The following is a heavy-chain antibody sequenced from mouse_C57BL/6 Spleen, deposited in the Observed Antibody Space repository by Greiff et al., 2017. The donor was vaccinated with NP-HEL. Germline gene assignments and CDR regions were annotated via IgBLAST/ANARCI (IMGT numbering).Heavy chain of an antibody. CDR3: ARLELYGTPDDYYYAMDY. Sequence: QVQLQQSGAELARPGASVKLSCKASGYTFTSYGISWVKQRTGQGLEWIGEIYPRSGNTYYIEKFKGKATLTADKSSSTAYMELRSLTSEDSAVYFCARLELYGTPDDYYYAMDYWGQGTSVTVSS. V-gene: IGHV1-81*01. CDR2: IYPRSGNT. D-gene: IGHD1-1*01. CDR1: GYTFTSYG. J-gene: IGHJ4*01.